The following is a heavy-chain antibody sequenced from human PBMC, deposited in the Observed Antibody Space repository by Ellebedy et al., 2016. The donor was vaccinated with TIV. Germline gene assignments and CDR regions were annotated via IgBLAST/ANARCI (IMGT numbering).Heavy chain of an antibody. CDR3: ARPTVPATICGACGMDV. CDR2: IYGGGAI. D-gene: IGHD2-2*01. CDR1: GFTVSSNF. Sequence: GESLKISCAASGFTVSSNFMTWVRQAPGKGLKWVSVIYGGGAIRYADSVKGRFTISRDNSKNPVDLQMNSLRAEDTAVYYCARPTVPATICGACGMDVWGQGTTVIVSS. V-gene: IGHV3-53*01. J-gene: IGHJ6*02.